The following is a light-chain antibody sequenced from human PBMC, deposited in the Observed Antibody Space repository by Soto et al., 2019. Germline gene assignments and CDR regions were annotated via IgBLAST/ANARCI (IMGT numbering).Light chain of an antibody. V-gene: IGKV3-20*01. Sequence: EIVLTQYPGTLSLSPGERATLSCRASQSVSSSYLAWYQQKPGQAPRLLIYGASSMANGIPDRFSGSGSGTDFNLTSSRLESDDFAVYDCQHYGSAPPITFGQGTRLEIK. J-gene: IGKJ5*01. CDR1: QSVSSSY. CDR3: QHYGSAPPIT. CDR2: GAS.